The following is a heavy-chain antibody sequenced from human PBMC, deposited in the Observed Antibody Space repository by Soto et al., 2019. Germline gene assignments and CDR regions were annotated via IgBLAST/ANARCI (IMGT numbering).Heavy chain of an antibody. D-gene: IGHD3-3*01. CDR1: GFTFSSYA. J-gene: IGHJ5*02. CDR3: AKDPGDFWSGYYHWFDP. CDR2: ISGSGGST. V-gene: IGHV3-23*01. Sequence: GGSLRLSCAASGFTFSSYAMSWVRQAPGKGLEWVSAISGSGGSTYYADSVKGRFTISRDNSKNTLYLQMNSLRAEDRAVYYCAKDPGDFWSGYYHWFDPWGQGTLVTVSS.